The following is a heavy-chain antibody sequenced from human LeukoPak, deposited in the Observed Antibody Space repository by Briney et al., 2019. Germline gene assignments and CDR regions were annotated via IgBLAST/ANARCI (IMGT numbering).Heavy chain of an antibody. V-gene: IGHV3-49*04. J-gene: IGHJ6*03. CDR3: TRDSLYCSTSTCYGSSAIFYYYMDA. CDR1: GFTFGDHA. CDR2: IRAKTFGGAS. Sequence: GRSLRLSCTASGFTFGDHAMSWVRQAPGKGLEWLSLIRAKTFGGASEYAASVKGRFTISRDDSKSIVYLQMDSLTTEDTAVYYCTRDSLYCSTSTCYGSSAIFYYYMDAWGKGTMVTVSS. D-gene: IGHD2-2*01.